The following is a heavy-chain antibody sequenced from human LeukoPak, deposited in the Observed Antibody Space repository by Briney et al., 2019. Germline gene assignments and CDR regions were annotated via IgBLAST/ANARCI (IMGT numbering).Heavy chain of an antibody. Sequence: SETLSLTCSVSGVSISGRGYWGWIRQHPGKGLEWIGYIDYSGKTYYKPSLQSRVIISADTSQNQFTLMVSSVTAADTAVYYCATGYGSGWFDAWGQGAVVTVSS. CDR1: GVSISGRGY. J-gene: IGHJ5*02. CDR2: IDYSGKT. V-gene: IGHV4-31*03. CDR3: ATGYGSGWFDA. D-gene: IGHD3-9*01.